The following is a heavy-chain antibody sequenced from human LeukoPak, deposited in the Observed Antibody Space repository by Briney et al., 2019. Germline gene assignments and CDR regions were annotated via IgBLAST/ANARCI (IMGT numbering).Heavy chain of an antibody. Sequence: ASVKVSCKVSGYNLTELSMHWVRQAPGKGLEWRGGFDPEDGETIYAQKFQGRVTMTEDTSTDTAYMELSSLRSEDTAVYYCARGLSPIWYDSSGYRPLDYWGQGTLVTVSS. D-gene: IGHD3-22*01. CDR2: FDPEDGET. V-gene: IGHV1-24*01. J-gene: IGHJ4*02. CDR1: GYNLTELS. CDR3: ARGLSPIWYDSSGYRPLDY.